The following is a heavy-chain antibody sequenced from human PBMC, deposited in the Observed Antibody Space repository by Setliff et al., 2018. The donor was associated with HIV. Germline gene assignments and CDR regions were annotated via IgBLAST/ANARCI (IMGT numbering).Heavy chain of an antibody. Sequence: GGSLRLSCKASGFTLRSYAMYWVRQAPGKGLEWVAGISGAGATAYYADSVKGRFTISRDNSKDTLYLQMDSLRAEDTAVYYCAKDGYSDYLNSYFDYWGQGTLVTVSS. J-gene: IGHJ4*02. CDR2: ISGAGATA. CDR3: AKDGYSDYLNSYFDY. V-gene: IGHV3-23*01. D-gene: IGHD4-17*01. CDR1: GFTLRSYA.